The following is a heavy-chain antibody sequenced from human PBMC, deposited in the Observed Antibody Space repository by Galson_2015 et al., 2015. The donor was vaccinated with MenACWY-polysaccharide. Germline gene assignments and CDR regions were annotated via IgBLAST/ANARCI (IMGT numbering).Heavy chain of an antibody. CDR2: IYPGDSDT. CDR3: ARQDGEAMYYFDY. CDR1: GYSFTYYW. Sequence: QSGAEVKAPGESLRISCKGSGYSFTYYWIAWVRQMPGKGLEWMGIIYPGDSDTRYSPSFQGQVTISADKSTNTAYVQWSSLRASDTAIYHCARQDGEAMYYFDYWGQGTLVTVSS. V-gene: IGHV5-51*01. D-gene: IGHD7-27*01. J-gene: IGHJ4*02.